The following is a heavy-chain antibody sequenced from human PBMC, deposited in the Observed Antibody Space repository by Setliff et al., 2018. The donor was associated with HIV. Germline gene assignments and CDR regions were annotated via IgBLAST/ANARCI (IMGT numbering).Heavy chain of an antibody. Sequence: SETLSLTCTVSGASISLIAYYWGWVRQPPGKGLEWIGSVYYTGSTFYNPSLKSLKGRVTISVDTSKNQFSLKLISVTAADTAVYYCARYPFPYYDFWSGYYYYYYYGMDVWGQGTTVTVSS. CDR2: VYYTGST. V-gene: IGHV4-39*01. D-gene: IGHD3-3*01. J-gene: IGHJ6*02. CDR1: GASISLIAYY. CDR3: ARYPFPYYDFWSGYYYYYYYGMDV.